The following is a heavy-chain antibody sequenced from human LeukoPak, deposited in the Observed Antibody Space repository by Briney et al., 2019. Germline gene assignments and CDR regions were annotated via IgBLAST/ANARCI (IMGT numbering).Heavy chain of an antibody. Sequence: GESLRLSCAASGFTFSDYSMNWVRQAPGKGLEWVSYIDGSGDTIYYADSVKGPFTISRDNARNSLDLQMNSLRDEDTAVYYCSRRFDCWGQGTLVTVSS. CDR2: IDGSGDTI. V-gene: IGHV3-48*02. CDR3: SRRFDC. J-gene: IGHJ4*02. CDR1: GFTFSDYS.